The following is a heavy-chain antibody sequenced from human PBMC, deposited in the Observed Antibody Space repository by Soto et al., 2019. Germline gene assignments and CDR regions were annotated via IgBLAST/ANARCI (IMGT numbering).Heavy chain of an antibody. D-gene: IGHD5-12*01. CDR3: ARTESSGYWPHDAFDI. V-gene: IGHV1-18*01. Sequence: GASVKVSCKASGYTFTSYGISWVRQAPGQGLEWMGWISAYNGNTNYAQKLQGRVTMTTDTSTSTAYMELRSLRSDDTAVYYCARTESSGYWPHDAFDIWGQGTMVTVSS. CDR2: ISAYNGNT. CDR1: GYTFTSYG. J-gene: IGHJ3*02.